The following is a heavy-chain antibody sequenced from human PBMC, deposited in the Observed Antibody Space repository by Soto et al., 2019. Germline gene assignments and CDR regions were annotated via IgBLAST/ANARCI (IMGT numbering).Heavy chain of an antibody. V-gene: IGHV3-30*04. CDR3: ARDLSGGSADYYFDY. J-gene: IGHJ4*02. CDR2: VSYDGRNK. D-gene: IGHD2-2*01. Sequence: PGGSLRLSCPASGFTFSTYPMHWVRQAPGKGLEWVAVVSYDGRNKYHADSVKGRFTISRDNSKNTVYLQMNSLRAEDTAVYYCARDLSGGSADYYFDYWGQGTLVTVSS. CDR1: GFTFSTYP.